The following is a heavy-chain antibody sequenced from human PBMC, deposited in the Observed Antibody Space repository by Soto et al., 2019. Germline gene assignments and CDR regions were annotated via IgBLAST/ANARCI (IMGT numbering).Heavy chain of an antibody. CDR2: IWYDGSNK. V-gene: IGHV3-33*03. CDR3: AIQEGSWYRFLPTPGFDY. J-gene: IGHJ4*02. Sequence: PGGSLRLSCAASGFTFSSYGMHWVRQAPGKGLEWVAVIWYDGSNKYYADSVKGRFTISRDNAKNSLYLQMNSLRAEDTAVYYCAIQEGSWYRFLPTPGFDYWGQGTLVTVSS. CDR1: GFTFSSYG. D-gene: IGHD6-13*01.